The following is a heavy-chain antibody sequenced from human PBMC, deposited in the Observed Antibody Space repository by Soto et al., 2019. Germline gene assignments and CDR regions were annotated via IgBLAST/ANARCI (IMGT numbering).Heavy chain of an antibody. D-gene: IGHD4-17*01. CDR2: ISAYNGNT. V-gene: IGHV1-18*01. J-gene: IGHJ6*03. CDR3: ARSGGDYGDYVVHYYYMDV. Sequence: ASVKVSCKASGYTFTSYGISWVRQAPGQGLEWMGWISAYNGNTNYALKLQGRVTMTTDTSTSTAYMELRSLRSDDTAVYYCARSGGDYGDYVVHYYYMDVWGKGTTVTVSS. CDR1: GYTFTSYG.